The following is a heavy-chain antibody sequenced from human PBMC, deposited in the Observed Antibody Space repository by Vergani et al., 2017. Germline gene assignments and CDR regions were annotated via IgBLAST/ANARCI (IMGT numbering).Heavy chain of an antibody. D-gene: IGHD3-10*01. CDR2: IHSSGTT. CDR1: GGSITTGSFY. CDR3: ARDSWTSELRGVYWFDT. J-gene: IGHJ5*02. Sequence: QVQLHESGPGLVKPSQTLSLTCTVSGGSITTGSFYWSWIRQPAGKGLEWIGRIHSSGTTNYNPSLKSLVTLSVDTSKNPLSLRMSSVTAADTAVYYCARDSWTSELRGVYWFDTWGQGTLVSVSS. V-gene: IGHV4-61*02.